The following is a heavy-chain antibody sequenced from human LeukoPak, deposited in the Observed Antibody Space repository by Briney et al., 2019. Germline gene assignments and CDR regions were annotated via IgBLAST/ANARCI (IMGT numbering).Heavy chain of an antibody. J-gene: IGHJ4*02. D-gene: IGHD3-10*02. CDR1: GFTFSDHY. CDR3: ARIMRVDYVTYYFDY. Sequence: GGSLRLYCAASGFTFSDHYIDWVRQAPGKGLEWVGRARNRGNGYTTQYAASVKGRFTFSRDDSENTVYLQMNSLKTEDTAVYFCARIMRVDYVTYYFDYWGQGTLVTVSS. CDR2: ARNRGNGYTT. V-gene: IGHV3-72*01.